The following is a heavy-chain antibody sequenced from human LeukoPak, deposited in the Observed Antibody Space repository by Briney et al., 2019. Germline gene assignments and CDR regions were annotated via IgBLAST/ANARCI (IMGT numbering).Heavy chain of an antibody. D-gene: IGHD5-12*01. J-gene: IGHJ3*02. Sequence: PGGSLRLSCAASGFTFSSYSMTWVRQAPGKGLGWVSYISSSSSTIYYADSVKGRFTISRDNAKNSLYLQMNSLRAEDTAVYYCARDGGWLVAGFDIWGQGTMVTVSS. V-gene: IGHV3-48*01. CDR2: ISSSSSTI. CDR3: ARDGGWLVAGFDI. CDR1: GFTFSSYS.